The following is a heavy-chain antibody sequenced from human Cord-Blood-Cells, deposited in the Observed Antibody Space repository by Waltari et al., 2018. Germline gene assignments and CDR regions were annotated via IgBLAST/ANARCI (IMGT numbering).Heavy chain of an antibody. Sequence: QVQLVQSGSELKKPGASVTVSCKASGYTFTSSAMNWVRQAPGQGPEWMGWINTNTGNPTYAQGFTGRFVFYLVTSVSTAYLQISSLKAEDTAVYYCARGDYYDSSGYYYYFDYWGQGTLVTVSS. J-gene: IGHJ4*02. V-gene: IGHV7-4-1*02. CDR1: GYTFTSSA. CDR3: ARGDYYDSSGYYYYFDY. D-gene: IGHD3-22*01. CDR2: INTNTGNP.